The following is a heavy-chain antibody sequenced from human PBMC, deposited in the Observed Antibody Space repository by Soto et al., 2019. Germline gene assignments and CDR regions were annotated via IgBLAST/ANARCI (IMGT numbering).Heavy chain of an antibody. D-gene: IGHD1-26*01. CDR3: AKEGGLSGSYYISSSYYFDY. CDR1: GFTFSSYG. J-gene: IGHJ4*02. V-gene: IGHV3-30*18. CDR2: ISYDGSNK. Sequence: VGSLRLSCAASGFTFSSYGMHWVRQAPGKGLEWVAVISYDGSNKYYADSVKGRFTISRDNSKNTLYLQMNSLRAEDTSVYYCAKEGGLSGSYYISSSYYFDYWGQGTLVTVSS.